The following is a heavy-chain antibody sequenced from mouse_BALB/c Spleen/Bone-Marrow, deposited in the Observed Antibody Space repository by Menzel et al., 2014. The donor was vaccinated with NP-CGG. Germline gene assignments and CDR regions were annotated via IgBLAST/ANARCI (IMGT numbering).Heavy chain of an antibody. D-gene: IGHD4-1*01. CDR1: GFDFSRYW. J-gene: IGHJ4*01. V-gene: IGHV4-2*02. CDR3: AGQTGTGAMDY. CDR2: INPGSSTI. Sequence: EVMLVESGGGLVQPGGSLNLSCAASGFDFSRYWMSWARQAPGKGQEWIGEINPGSSTINYTPSLKDKFIISRDNAKNTLYLQMSKVRSEDTALYYCAGQTGTGAMDYWGQGTSVTVSS.